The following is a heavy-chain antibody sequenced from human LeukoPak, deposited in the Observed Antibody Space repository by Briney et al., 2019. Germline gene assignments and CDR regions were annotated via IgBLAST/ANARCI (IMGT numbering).Heavy chain of an antibody. CDR3: ARYGYDSSGYYYGFDY. D-gene: IGHD3-22*01. Sequence: GGSLRLSCAASGFTISSNYMSWGRQAPGKGMEWGSVIYSGGSTSYADSVKGRFTISRDNSKKTLYLQMNSLRDEDTAVYYCARYGYDSSGYYYGFDYWGQGTLVTVSS. CDR2: IYSGGST. CDR1: GFTISSNY. V-gene: IGHV3-66*01. J-gene: IGHJ4*02.